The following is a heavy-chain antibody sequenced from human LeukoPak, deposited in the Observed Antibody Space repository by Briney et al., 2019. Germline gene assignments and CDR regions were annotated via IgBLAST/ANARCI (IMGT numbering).Heavy chain of an antibody. CDR1: GYSFTSYW. V-gene: IGHV5-51*01. Sequence: GESLKISCKGSGYSFTSYWIGWVRQMPGKGLEWMGIIYPGDSDTRYSPSFQGQVTISADKSISTAYLQWSSLKASDTAMYYCARLRYDILTGYYQEYYYMDVWGNGTTVTVSS. J-gene: IGHJ6*03. CDR3: ARLRYDILTGYYQEYYYMDV. CDR2: IYPGDSDT. D-gene: IGHD3-9*01.